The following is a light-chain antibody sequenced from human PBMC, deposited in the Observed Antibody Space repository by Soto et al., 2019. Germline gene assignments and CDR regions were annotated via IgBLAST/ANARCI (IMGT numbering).Light chain of an antibody. Sequence: QSVLTQPPSASGTPGQRVTISCSGSSSNIGTNTVSWYQHLPGTAPKLLIYNNNQRPSGVPDRFSGSKSGTSASLAISGLQSEDEADCYCAAWDDSLSGHFVFGTGTKVTVL. CDR2: NNN. CDR3: AAWDDSLSGHFV. J-gene: IGLJ1*01. V-gene: IGLV1-44*01. CDR1: SSNIGTNT.